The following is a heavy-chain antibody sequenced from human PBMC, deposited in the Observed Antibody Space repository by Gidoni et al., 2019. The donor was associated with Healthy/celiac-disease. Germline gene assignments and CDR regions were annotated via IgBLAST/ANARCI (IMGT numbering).Heavy chain of an antibody. Sequence: QVQLVQSGAEVKKPGASVKVSCKASGYTFTSYYMHWVRQAPGQGLEWMGIINPSGGSTSYAQKFQGRVTMTRDTSTSTVYMELSSLRSEDTAVYYCARGGYDSSGYASNWFDPWGQGTLVTVSS. D-gene: IGHD3-22*01. CDR3: ARGGYDSSGYASNWFDP. CDR2: INPSGGST. CDR1: GYTFTSYY. J-gene: IGHJ5*02. V-gene: IGHV1-46*03.